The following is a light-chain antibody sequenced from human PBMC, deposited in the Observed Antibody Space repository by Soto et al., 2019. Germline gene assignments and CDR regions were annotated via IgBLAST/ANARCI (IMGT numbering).Light chain of an antibody. V-gene: IGKV1-5*01. CDR3: QQYNSYGRT. CDR1: QSISSW. Sequence: DIQMTQSPSTLSASVGDRVTITCRASQSISSWLAWYQQKPGKAPKLLIYDASSLQSGVPSMFSGSGSGTEFTLTISSLQPDDLATYDCQQYNSYGRTVGPVTEVAIK. CDR2: DAS. J-gene: IGKJ4*02.